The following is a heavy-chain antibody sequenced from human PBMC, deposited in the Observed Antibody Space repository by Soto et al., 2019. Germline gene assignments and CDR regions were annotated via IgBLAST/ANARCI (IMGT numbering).Heavy chain of an antibody. CDR2: IYYTGTT. Sequence: KTSETLSLTCAVSGGSVSSGSYYWTWVRQPPGRGLEWIGYIYYTGTTDSNPSLKSRVTISLDTSKNQFSLNLNSVTAADTAVYYCARVPGCLYRGSDCWGQGTLVTVSS. CDR3: ARVPGCLYRGSDC. CDR1: GGSVSSGSYY. J-gene: IGHJ4*02. V-gene: IGHV4-61*01. D-gene: IGHD1-26*01.